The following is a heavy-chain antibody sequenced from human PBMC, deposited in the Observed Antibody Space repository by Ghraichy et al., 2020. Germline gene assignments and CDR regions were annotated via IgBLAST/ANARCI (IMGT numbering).Heavy chain of an antibody. D-gene: IGHD6-6*01. CDR2: INHSGST. CDR1: GGSFSGYY. J-gene: IGHJ6*02. CDR3: ARGGTQRRSGIAARKYYYYGMDV. V-gene: IGHV4-34*01. Sequence: ETLSLTCAVYGGSFSGYYWSWIRQPPGKGLEWIGEINHSGSTNYNPSLKSRVTISVDTSKNQFSLKLSSVTAADTAVYYCARGGTQRRSGIAARKYYYYGMDVWGQGTTVTVSS.